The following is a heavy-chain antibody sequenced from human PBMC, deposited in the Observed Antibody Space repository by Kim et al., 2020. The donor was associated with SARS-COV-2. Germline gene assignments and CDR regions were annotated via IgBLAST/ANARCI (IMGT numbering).Heavy chain of an antibody. V-gene: IGHV4-59*01. D-gene: IGHD3-22*01. Sequence: GNTHCNPSLKSRITISVDTSKNQFSLNLTSVTAADTAVYYCATYSGTYYYNWGQGTLVTVSS. CDR3: ATYSGTYYYN. CDR2: GNT. J-gene: IGHJ4*02.